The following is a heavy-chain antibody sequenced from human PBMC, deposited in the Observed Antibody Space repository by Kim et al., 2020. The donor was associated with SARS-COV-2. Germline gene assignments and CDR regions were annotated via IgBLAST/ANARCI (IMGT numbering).Heavy chain of an antibody. D-gene: IGHD3-10*01. Sequence: SETLSLTCTVSGGSISSYYWSWIRQPTGKGLEWIGYIYYSGSTNYNPSLKSRVTISVDTSKNQFSLKLSSVTAADTAVYYCARTTMVRGVILFGATWFDPWGQGTLVTVSS. J-gene: IGHJ5*02. V-gene: IGHV4-59*13. CDR3: ARTTMVRGVILFGATWFDP. CDR1: GGSISSYY. CDR2: IYYSGST.